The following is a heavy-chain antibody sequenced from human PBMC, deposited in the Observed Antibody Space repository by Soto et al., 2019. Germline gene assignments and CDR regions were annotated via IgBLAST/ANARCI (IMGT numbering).Heavy chain of an antibody. CDR1: GYTFTNYA. CDR3: AKAGAAAGPYYFDY. D-gene: IGHD6-13*01. J-gene: IGHJ4*02. CDR2: INAGNGNT. V-gene: IGHV1-3*01. Sequence: ASVKVSCKASGYTFTNYAMHWVRQAPGQRLEWMGWINAGNGNTKYSQKFQGRVTITRDTSASTAYMELSSLRSEDTAVYYCAKAGAAAGPYYFDYWGQGTLVTVSS.